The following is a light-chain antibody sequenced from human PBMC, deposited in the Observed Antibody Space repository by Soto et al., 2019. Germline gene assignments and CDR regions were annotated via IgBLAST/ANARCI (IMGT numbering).Light chain of an antibody. V-gene: IGKV3-20*01. CDR1: PSVASN. CDR2: GAS. CDR3: QQFATSLPIT. J-gene: IGKJ5*01. Sequence: VLTQSPDTLSLSPGERATLSCRASPSVASNFAWYQQKPCQTPRLLVYGASSRATGIPDRFSGSGSGTDFTPTINRLVPEDSAVYYGQQFATSLPITFGQGTRLEIK.